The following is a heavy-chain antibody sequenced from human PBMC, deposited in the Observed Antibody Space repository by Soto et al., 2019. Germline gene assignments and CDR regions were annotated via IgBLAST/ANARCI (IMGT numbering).Heavy chain of an antibody. CDR1: GGTFSSYA. CDR2: IIPIFGTA. J-gene: IGHJ6*02. Sequence: GASVKVSCKASGGTFSSYAISWARQAPGQGLEWMGGIIPIFGTANYAQKFQGRVTITADESTSTAYMELSSLRSEDTAVYYCASKKVATIQYYYYYYGMDVWGQGTTVTVSS. D-gene: IGHD5-12*01. CDR3: ASKKVATIQYYYYYYGMDV. V-gene: IGHV1-69*13.